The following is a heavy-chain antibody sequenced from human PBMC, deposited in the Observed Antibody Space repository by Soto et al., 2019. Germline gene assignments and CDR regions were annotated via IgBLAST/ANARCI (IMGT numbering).Heavy chain of an antibody. V-gene: IGHV4-4*07. CDR1: GGSISSFY. J-gene: IGHJ4*02. CDR2: IYSGGRN. CDR3: AQSASIFGVVSG. Sequence: PSETLSLTCTVSGGSISSFYWSWIRQPAGKGLEWIGRIYSGGRNNYNPSLKSRVTISVDTSKNQFSLNLSSVTAADTAVYYCAQSASIFGVVSGWGQGTLVTVSS. D-gene: IGHD3-3*02.